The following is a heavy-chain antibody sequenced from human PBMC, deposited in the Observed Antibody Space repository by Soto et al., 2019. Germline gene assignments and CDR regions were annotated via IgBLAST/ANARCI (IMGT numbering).Heavy chain of an antibody. CDR3: AKESDGEWKYYFAY. V-gene: IGHV3-23*01. CDR1: GFPFDPYV. J-gene: IGHJ4*02. D-gene: IGHD3-3*01. Sequence: PGGSLRLSCVASGFPFDPYVMAWVRQAPGKGLEWFAAIRSNTAVTHYAYSVSDRFTLSRDKSANSLFLHMNSLRVEEAAVYFCAKESDGEWKYYFAYWGQGSPVTVSS. CDR2: IRSNTAVT.